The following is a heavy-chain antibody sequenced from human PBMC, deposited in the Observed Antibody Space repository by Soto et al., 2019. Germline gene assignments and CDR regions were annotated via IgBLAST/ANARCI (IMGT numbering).Heavy chain of an antibody. J-gene: IGHJ6*02. D-gene: IGHD2-15*01. V-gene: IGHV1-8*02. CDR1: GYTFTGYY. CDR3: ASDILYGMDV. CDR2: MNPNSGNT. Sequence: ASVKVSCKASGYTFTGYYMNWVLQAPGQGLEWMGWMNPNSGNTGYAQKFQGRVTMTRNTSISTAYMELSSLRSEDTALYYCASDILYGMDVWGQGTTVTRLL.